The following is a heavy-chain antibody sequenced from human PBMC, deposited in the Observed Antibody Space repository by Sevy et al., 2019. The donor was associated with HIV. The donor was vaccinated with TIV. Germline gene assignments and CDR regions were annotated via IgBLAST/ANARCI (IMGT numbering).Heavy chain of an antibody. J-gene: IGHJ4*02. Sequence: GGSLRLSCEASGFTFRSYEMNWVRQAPGKGLEWLSYISTGGRTIYYTDSVKGRLTISRDNAKNSLHLQMNSLRDEDTAVYYCATSRRDDYNYYFEYWGQGTLVTVSS. CDR1: GFTFRSYE. CDR2: ISTGGRTI. CDR3: ATSRRDDYNYYFEY. D-gene: IGHD4-4*01. V-gene: IGHV3-48*03.